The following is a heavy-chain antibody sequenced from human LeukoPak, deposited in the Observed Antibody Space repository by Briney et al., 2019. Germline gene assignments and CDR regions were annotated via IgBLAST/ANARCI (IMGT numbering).Heavy chain of an antibody. Sequence: SETLSLTCTVSGGSISSSSYYWGWIRQPPGKGLEWIGSIYYSGSTYYNPSLKSRVTISVDTSKNQFSLKLSSVTAADTAVYYCARVPRGAAAGYYFDYWGQGTLVTVSS. J-gene: IGHJ4*02. CDR2: IYYSGST. V-gene: IGHV4-39*07. D-gene: IGHD6-13*01. CDR1: GGSISSSSYY. CDR3: ARVPRGAAAGYYFDY.